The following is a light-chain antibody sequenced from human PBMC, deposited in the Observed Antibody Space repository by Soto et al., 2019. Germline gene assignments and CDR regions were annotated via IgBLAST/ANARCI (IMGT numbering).Light chain of an antibody. CDR2: DTT. J-gene: IGLJ3*02. V-gene: IGLV7-46*01. CDR3: FLSDSGARL. Sequence: QTVVTQEPSLTVSPGGTVTLTCGSSTGAVTSGHYPYWFQQKPGQAPRTLIYDTTYKHSWTPARFSGSLLGGKAALTLSGAQPEDEADYYCFLSDSGARLFGGGTKLTVL. CDR1: TGAVTSGHY.